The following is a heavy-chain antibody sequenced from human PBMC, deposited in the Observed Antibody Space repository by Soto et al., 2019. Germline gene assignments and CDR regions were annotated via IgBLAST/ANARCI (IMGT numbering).Heavy chain of an antibody. CDR3: AKGIVGAIYDAFDI. D-gene: IGHD1-26*01. J-gene: IGHJ3*02. Sequence: GGSLRLSCAASGFTFSSYAMSWVRQAPEKGLDWVSAISVSGGITYYPDSVKGRFTISRDNSNNTLYLQMNSLRAEDTAVYYCAKGIVGAIYDAFDIWGQGTMVTVSS. V-gene: IGHV3-23*01. CDR2: ISVSGGIT. CDR1: GFTFSSYA.